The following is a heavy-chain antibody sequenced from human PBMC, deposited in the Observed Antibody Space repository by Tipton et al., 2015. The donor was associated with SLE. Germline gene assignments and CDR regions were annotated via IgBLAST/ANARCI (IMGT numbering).Heavy chain of an antibody. CDR3: ARGLYSNFYYNYYMDV. CDR1: GGSISSYY. V-gene: IGHV4-59*08. Sequence: LRLSCTVSGGSISSYYWSWIRQPPGKGLEWIGYIYYSGSTNYNPSLKTRVTISVDTSKDQFSLRLNSVTAADTAAYYCARGLYSNFYYNYYMDVWGKGTTVTVSS. CDR2: IYYSGST. D-gene: IGHD4-11*01. J-gene: IGHJ6*03.